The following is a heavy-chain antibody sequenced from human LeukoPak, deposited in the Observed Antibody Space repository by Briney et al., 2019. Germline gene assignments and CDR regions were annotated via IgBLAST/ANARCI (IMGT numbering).Heavy chain of an antibody. CDR3: ARDYVSGSFGP. D-gene: IGHD3-10*01. Sequence: PGGSLRLSCAASGFTFDDYGMSWVRQAPGKGLEWVSGINWNGGSTGYADSVKGRFTISRDNAKNTVYLQMNSLRAEDTAVYYCARDYVSGSFGPWGQGTLVTVSS. V-gene: IGHV3-20*04. J-gene: IGHJ5*02. CDR2: INWNGGST. CDR1: GFTFDDYG.